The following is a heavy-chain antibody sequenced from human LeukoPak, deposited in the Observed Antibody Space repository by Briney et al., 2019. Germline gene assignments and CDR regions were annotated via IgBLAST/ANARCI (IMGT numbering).Heavy chain of an antibody. CDR1: GFTFSDHG. CDR2: IWYNGSKK. J-gene: IGHJ4*02. Sequence: GRSLRLSCAASGFTFSDHGMHWVRQAPGKGLEWVAIIWYNGSKKYYAESVKGRFTISRDNSKNTLYLQMSSLRAEDTAVYYCARDPYGSGDGYFDYWGQGTLVTGSS. CDR3: ARDPYGSGDGYFDY. D-gene: IGHD3-10*01. V-gene: IGHV3-33*01.